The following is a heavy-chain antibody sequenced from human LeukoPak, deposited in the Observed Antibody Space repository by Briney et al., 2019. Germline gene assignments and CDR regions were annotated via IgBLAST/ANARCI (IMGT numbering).Heavy chain of an antibody. J-gene: IGHJ4*02. V-gene: IGHV4-59*08. Sequence: SETLSLTCTVSGGSISSYYWSWIRQPPGKGLEWIGYIYYSGSTNYNPSLKSRVTISVDTSKNQFSLKLSSVTAADTAVYYCATGRYRLGDGFYWGQGTLVSVSS. CDR1: GGSISSYY. D-gene: IGHD5-18*01. CDR2: IYYSGST. CDR3: ATGRYRLGDGFY.